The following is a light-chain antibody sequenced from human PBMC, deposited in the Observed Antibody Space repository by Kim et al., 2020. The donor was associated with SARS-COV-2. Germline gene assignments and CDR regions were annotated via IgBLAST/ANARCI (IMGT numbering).Light chain of an antibody. V-gene: IGKV3-20*01. J-gene: IGKJ5*01. CDR1: QSVTSSY. CDR2: AAS. CDR3: QQYGSSPSS. Sequence: EIVLTQSPGTLSLSPGERATLSCRASQSVTSSYLAWYQQKPGQAPGLLIYAASSRATGIPGRFSGSGSGTDFTLTINRLEPEDFAVYYCQQYGSSPSSFGRGTRLEIK.